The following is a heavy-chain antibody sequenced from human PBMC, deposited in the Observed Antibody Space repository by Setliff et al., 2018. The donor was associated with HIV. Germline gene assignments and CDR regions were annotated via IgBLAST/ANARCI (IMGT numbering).Heavy chain of an antibody. CDR1: GITISRSW. J-gene: IGHJ5*02. CDR3: ARDVAYGSGSYNELDP. CDR2: IKEHGSDK. D-gene: IGHD3-10*01. Sequence: GGSLRLSCAASGITISRSWMNWVRQAPGKGLEWVANIKEHGSDKYYVDSVKGRFIISRDDAKNSLFLQMNSLRAEDTAVYYCARDVAYGSGSYNELDPWGQGMLVTVSS. V-gene: IGHV3-7*03.